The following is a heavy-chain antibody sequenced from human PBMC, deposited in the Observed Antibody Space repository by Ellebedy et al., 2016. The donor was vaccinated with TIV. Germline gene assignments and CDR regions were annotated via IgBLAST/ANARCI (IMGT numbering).Heavy chain of an antibody. J-gene: IGHJ4*02. CDR1: GFSLTTLGVG. D-gene: IGHD3-22*01. Sequence: SGPTLVKPTQTLTLTCSFSGFSLTTLGVGVGWVRQPPGKALEWLALIYWDDDKRYSPSLKTRLTITKDTSKNQVVLTMTNMDPVDTATYYCARSLPYDSSDYGSFDYWGQGTLVTVSS. CDR3: ARSLPYDSSDYGSFDY. V-gene: IGHV2-5*02. CDR2: IYWDDDK.